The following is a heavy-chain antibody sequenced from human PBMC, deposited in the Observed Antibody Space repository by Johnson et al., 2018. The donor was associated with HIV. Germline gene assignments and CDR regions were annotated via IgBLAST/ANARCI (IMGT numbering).Heavy chain of an antibody. CDR2: IYSGGST. D-gene: IGHD4-23*01. CDR1: GFTVSSNY. CDR3: AKESETYGGNIGFEHPFDI. J-gene: IGHJ3*02. Sequence: VQLVESGGGLVQPGGSLRLSCTASGFTVSSNYMSWVRQAPGKGLEWVSVIYSGGSTYYADSVKGRFTFSRDNSKNTLYLQLNSLRAEDTAVYYCAKESETYGGNIGFEHPFDIWGQGTMVTVSS. V-gene: IGHV3-66*02.